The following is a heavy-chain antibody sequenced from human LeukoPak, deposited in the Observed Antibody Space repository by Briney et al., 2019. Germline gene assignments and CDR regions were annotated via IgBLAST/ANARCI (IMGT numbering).Heavy chain of an antibody. D-gene: IGHD6-13*01. CDR2: IYNSGST. CDR3: ARAYSSSWYYNWFDP. J-gene: IGHJ5*02. Sequence: SETLSLTCTVSGYSISSGYYWGWIRQPPGKGLEWIGSIYNSGSTYYNPSLKSRVTISVDTSKNQFSLKLRSVTAADTAMYYCARAYSSSWYYNWFDPWGQGTLVTVSS. V-gene: IGHV4-38-2*02. CDR1: GYSISSGYY.